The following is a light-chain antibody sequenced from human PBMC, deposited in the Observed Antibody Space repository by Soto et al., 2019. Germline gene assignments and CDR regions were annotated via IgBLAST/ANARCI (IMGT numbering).Light chain of an antibody. CDR3: TSFTTTNIWV. CDR1: SSDVGGYKF. Sequence: QSALTQPASVSASPGQSITISCTGTSSDVGGYKFVSWYQHHPGKAPKLVICEVSNRPSGVSSRFSGSKSGNTASLTISGLRAEDEADYYCTSFTTTNIWVFGGGTKVTVL. V-gene: IGLV2-14*01. CDR2: EVS. J-gene: IGLJ3*02.